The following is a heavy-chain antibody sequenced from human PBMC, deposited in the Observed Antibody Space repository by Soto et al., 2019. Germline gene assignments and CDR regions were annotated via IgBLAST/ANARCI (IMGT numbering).Heavy chain of an antibody. Sequence: QVQLVQSGAEVKKPGASVKVSCKASGYTFTSYGINWVRQAPGQGLEWMGWISAYNGNTNYAQKLKGRGTMTTETSTSTAYMELRTLRSDDTAVYYWASGTTVETGNYWGQGTLVTVSS. CDR2: ISAYNGNT. D-gene: IGHD4-17*01. CDR1: GYTFTSYG. J-gene: IGHJ4*02. V-gene: IGHV1-18*01. CDR3: ASGTTVETGNY.